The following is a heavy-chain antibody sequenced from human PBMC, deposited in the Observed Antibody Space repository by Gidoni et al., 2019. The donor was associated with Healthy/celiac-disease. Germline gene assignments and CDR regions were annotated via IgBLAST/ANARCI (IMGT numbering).Heavy chain of an antibody. V-gene: IGHV3-23*01. J-gene: IGHJ4*02. CDR1: GFTFSSYA. CDR3: AKDPAYCGGDCYLYYFDY. D-gene: IGHD2-21*02. CDR2: ISGSGGST. Sequence: EVQLLESGGGLVQPGGSLRLSCAASGFTFSSYAMSWVRQAPGKGLEWVSAISGSGGSTYYADSVKGRFTISRDNSKNTLYLQMNSLRAEDTAVYYCAKDPAYCGGDCYLYYFDYWGQGTLVTVSS.